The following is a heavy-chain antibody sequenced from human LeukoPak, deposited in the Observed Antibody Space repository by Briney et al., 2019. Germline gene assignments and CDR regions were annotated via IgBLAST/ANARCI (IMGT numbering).Heavy chain of an antibody. Sequence: SETLSLTCTVSGGSISSYYWSWIRQPPGKGLEWIGYIYYSGSTNYNPSLKSRVTISVDTSKNQFSLKLSSVTAADTAVYYCAREGIAVAGFDYWGQGTLVTVSS. V-gene: IGHV4-59*01. D-gene: IGHD6-19*01. CDR2: IYYSGST. CDR3: AREGIAVAGFDY. J-gene: IGHJ4*02. CDR1: GGSISSYY.